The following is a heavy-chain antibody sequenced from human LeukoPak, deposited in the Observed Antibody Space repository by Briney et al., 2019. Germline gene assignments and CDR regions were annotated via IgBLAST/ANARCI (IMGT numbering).Heavy chain of an antibody. CDR2: ISGSSSYI. J-gene: IGHJ4*02. D-gene: IGHD4-23*01. CDR3: ARDLTYGGWGGDY. Sequence: PGGSLRLSCAASGFTFSSYSMNWVRQAPGKGLEWVSFISGSSSYIYYTDSVKGRFTISRDNAKNSLYLQMNSLRVEDTAVYYCARDLTYGGWGGDYWGQGILVTVSS. V-gene: IGHV3-21*01. CDR1: GFTFSSYS.